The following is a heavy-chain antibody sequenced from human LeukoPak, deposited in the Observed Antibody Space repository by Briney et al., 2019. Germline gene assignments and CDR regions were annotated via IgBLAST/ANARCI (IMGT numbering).Heavy chain of an antibody. V-gene: IGHV4-31*03. D-gene: IGHD3-22*01. Sequence: PSETLSLTCTVSGGSISGGGYFWSWIRQHPGKGLEWIGYIYYSGSTYYNPSLKGRVTISVDTSKNQFSLRLSSVTAADTAIYYCASVSYDTSLQHWGQGTLVTVSS. CDR3: ASVSYDTSLQH. CDR1: GGSISGGGYF. J-gene: IGHJ1*01. CDR2: IYYSGST.